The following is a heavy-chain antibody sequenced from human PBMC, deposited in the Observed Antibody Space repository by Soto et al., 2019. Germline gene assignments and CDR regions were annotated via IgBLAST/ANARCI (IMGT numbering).Heavy chain of an antibody. CDR3: ARPAPNSYTSSGYFSYFDH. CDR2: ISNDGDNK. CDR1: GFTFSSYA. Sequence: GGSLRLSCAASGFTFSSYAMHWVRQAPGKGLEWVAVISNDGDNKWYTPSVQGRFTVSRDSSKNTVYLQMNPLRAEDTAVYDCARPAPNSYTSSGYFSYFDHWGQGILVTVSS. V-gene: IGHV3-30-3*01. J-gene: IGHJ4*02. D-gene: IGHD3-22*01.